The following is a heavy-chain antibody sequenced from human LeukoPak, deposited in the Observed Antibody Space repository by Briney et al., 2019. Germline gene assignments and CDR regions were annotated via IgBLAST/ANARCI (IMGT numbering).Heavy chain of an antibody. CDR3: ASNGIVGATTLDY. D-gene: IGHD1-26*01. CDR1: GGTFSSYA. V-gene: IGHV1-69*01. CDR2: IIPIFGTA. Sequence: SVKVSCKDSGGTFSSYAISWVRQAPGQGLEWMGGIIPIFGTANYAQKFQGRVTITADESTSTAYMELSSLRSEDTAVYYCASNGIVGATTLDYWGQGTLVTVSS. J-gene: IGHJ4*02.